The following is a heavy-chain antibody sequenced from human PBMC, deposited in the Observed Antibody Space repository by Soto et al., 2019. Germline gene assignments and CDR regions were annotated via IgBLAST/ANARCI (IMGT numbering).Heavy chain of an antibody. CDR3: ATETFTVTTGGYYYYYMDV. CDR1: GYTLTELS. J-gene: IGHJ6*03. Sequence: ASVKVSCKVSGYTLTELSMHWVRQAPGKGLEWMGGFDPEDGETIYAQKFQGRVTMTEDTSTDTAYMELSSLRSEDTAVYYCATETFTVTTGGYYYYYMDVWGKGTTVTVSS. D-gene: IGHD4-17*01. CDR2: FDPEDGET. V-gene: IGHV1-24*01.